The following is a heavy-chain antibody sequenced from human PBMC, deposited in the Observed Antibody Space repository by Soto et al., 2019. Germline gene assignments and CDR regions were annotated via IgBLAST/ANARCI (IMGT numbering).Heavy chain of an antibody. CDR1: GGSISSYY. D-gene: IGHD6-19*01. CDR2: IYYSGST. V-gene: IGHV4-59*01. CDR3: ARTVAGTFSDY. J-gene: IGHJ4*02. Sequence: SETLSLTCTVSGGSISSYYWSWIRQPPGKGLEWIGYIYYSGSTNYNPSLKSRVTISVDTSKNQFSLKLSSVTAADTAVYYCARTVAGTFSDYWGQGTLVTVSS.